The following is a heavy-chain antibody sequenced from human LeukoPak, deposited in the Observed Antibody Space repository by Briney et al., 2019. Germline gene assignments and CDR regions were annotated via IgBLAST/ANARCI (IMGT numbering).Heavy chain of an antibody. CDR2: ISIGGDTI. V-gene: IGHV3-48*03. CDR3: ARPLGYSGPGSYYAY. J-gene: IGHJ4*02. D-gene: IGHD3-10*01. CDR1: GFTFSSYE. Sequence: GGSLRLSCEASGFTFSSYEMSWVRQAPGKGLEWVSYISIGGDTIHYADSVKGRFTISRDNAKKSLYLQMNSLRAEDTAVYYCARPLGYSGPGSYYAYWGQGTLVTVSA.